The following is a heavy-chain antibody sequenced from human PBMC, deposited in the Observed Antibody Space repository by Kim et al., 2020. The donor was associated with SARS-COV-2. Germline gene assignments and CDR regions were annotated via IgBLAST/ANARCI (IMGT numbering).Heavy chain of an antibody. J-gene: IGHJ6*02. V-gene: IGHV5-51*01. CDR3: ARTMVRGVYGMDV. Sequence: STPHFQGQVTSSADKSISTAYLQWSSLKASDTAMYYCARTMVRGVYGMDVWGQGTTVTVSS. D-gene: IGHD3-10*01.